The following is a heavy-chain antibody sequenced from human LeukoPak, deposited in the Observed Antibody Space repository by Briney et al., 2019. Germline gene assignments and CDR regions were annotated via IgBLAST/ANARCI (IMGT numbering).Heavy chain of an antibody. CDR1: GGSISSSSYY. CDR2: IYYSGST. Sequence: SETLSLTCTVSGGSISSSSYYWGWIRQPPGKGLEWIGYIYYSGSTNYNPSLKSRVTISVDTSKNQFSLKLSSVTAADTAVYYCASGINWFDPWGQGTLVTVSS. D-gene: IGHD1-14*01. CDR3: ASGINWFDP. J-gene: IGHJ5*02. V-gene: IGHV4-61*05.